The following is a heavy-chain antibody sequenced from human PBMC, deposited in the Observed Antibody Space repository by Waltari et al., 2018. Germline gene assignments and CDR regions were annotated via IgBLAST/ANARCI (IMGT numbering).Heavy chain of an antibody. Sequence: QVQLQESGPGLVKPSETLSLTCTGSGGSISSHYWCWIRQPPGKGLEWIGYIYSSGSTNYNPSLKSRVTISVDTSKNQFSLKLSSVTAADTAVYYCARGRIAAAGMGYWGQGTLVTVSS. V-gene: IGHV4-59*11. CDR1: GGSISSHY. CDR3: ARGRIAAAGMGY. J-gene: IGHJ4*02. D-gene: IGHD6-13*01. CDR2: IYSSGST.